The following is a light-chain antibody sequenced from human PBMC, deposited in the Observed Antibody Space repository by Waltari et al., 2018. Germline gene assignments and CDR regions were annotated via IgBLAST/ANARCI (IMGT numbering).Light chain of an antibody. J-gene: IGLJ1*01. V-gene: IGLV3-25*03. CDR1: ALPQQY. Sequence: SSELTQPPSVSVSPGQTARTTCAGDALPQQYAYWYQQKPGQAPVLVIYKDNERPSGIPERFSGSSSGTTVTLTISGVQAEDEADYYCQSADSSGTYKVFGTGTKVTVL. CDR3: QSADSSGTYKV. CDR2: KDN.